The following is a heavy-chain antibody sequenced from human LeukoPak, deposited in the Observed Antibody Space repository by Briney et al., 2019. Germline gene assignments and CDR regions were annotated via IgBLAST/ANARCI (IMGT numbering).Heavy chain of an antibody. Sequence: PGGSLRLSCAASGFTFSSYGMNWVRQAPGKGLEWVSYISSSSSTIYYADSVKGRFTISRDNAKNSLYLQMNSLRAEDTAVYYCASHSSGWRIESQEVGYWGQGTLVTVSS. CDR2: ISSSSSTI. CDR3: ASHSSGWRIESQEVGY. CDR1: GFTFSSYG. V-gene: IGHV3-48*01. J-gene: IGHJ4*02. D-gene: IGHD6-19*01.